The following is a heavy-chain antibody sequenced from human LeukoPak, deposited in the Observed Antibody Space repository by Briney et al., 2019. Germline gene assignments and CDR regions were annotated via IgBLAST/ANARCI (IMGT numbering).Heavy chain of an antibody. CDR3: ARHSGGQQQVVKAYGY. CDR2: ISYSGTT. J-gene: IGHJ4*02. Sequence: SETLSLTCTVSGGSISSYFWSWIRQSPGKGLEWIAYISYSGTTKYNPSLKSRVTISLDTSKNQFSLKLSSVTAADTAVYYCARHSGGQQQVVKAYGYWGQGTLVTVSS. V-gene: IGHV4-59*08. CDR1: GGSISSYF. D-gene: IGHD6-13*01.